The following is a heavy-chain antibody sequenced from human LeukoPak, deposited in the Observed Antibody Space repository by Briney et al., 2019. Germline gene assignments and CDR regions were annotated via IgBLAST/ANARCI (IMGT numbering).Heavy chain of an antibody. CDR3: ARESSTSCLDY. D-gene: IGHD2-2*01. CDR2: IYHSGST. J-gene: IGHJ4*02. V-gene: IGHV4-38-2*02. CDR1: GYSISSGYY. Sequence: SETLSLTCTVSGYSISSGYYWGWIRQPPGKGLEWIGSIYHSGSTYYNPSLKSRVTISVDKSKNQFSLKLSSVTAADTAVYYCARESSTSCLDYWGQGTLVTVSS.